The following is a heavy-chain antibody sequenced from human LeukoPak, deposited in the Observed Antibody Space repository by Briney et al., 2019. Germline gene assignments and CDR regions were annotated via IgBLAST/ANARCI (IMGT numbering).Heavy chain of an antibody. Sequence: PSETLSLTCTVSGGSISSSSYYWGWIRQPPGKGLEWIGSIYYSGSTYYNPSLKSRVTISVDTSKNQFSLKLSSVTAADTAVYYCARDTSDYGDYTADYWGQGTLVTASS. CDR3: ARDTSDYGDYTADY. D-gene: IGHD4-17*01. CDR2: IYYSGST. V-gene: IGHV4-39*07. J-gene: IGHJ4*02. CDR1: GGSISSSSYY.